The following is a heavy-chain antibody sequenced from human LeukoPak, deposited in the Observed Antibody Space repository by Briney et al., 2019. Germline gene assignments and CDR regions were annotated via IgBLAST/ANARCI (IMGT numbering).Heavy chain of an antibody. CDR3: AREVGDYVGVFDY. CDR2: VFYSGST. V-gene: IGHV4-59*01. CDR1: GGSISSYY. J-gene: IGHJ4*02. D-gene: IGHD4-17*01. Sequence: SETLSLTCTVSGGSISSYYWSWIRQPPGKGLEWIGYVFYSGSTNYNPSLKSRVTISLDMSKNQFSLKLTSVTAADTAVYYCAREVGDYVGVFDYWGQGTLVTVSS.